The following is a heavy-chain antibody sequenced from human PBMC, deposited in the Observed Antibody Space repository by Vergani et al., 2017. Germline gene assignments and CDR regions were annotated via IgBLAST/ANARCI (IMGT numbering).Heavy chain of an antibody. V-gene: IGHV1-69-2*01. CDR2: VDPEDGET. Sequence: EVQLVQSGAEVKKPGATMKISCKVSGYTFTDHYMHWVKQAPGKGLAWMGLVDPEDGETIYAKKFKGRVTIAEETSTETAHLELSSLRSEDSAVYYCATPQTVTTGGMEVWGQGTTVIVSS. CDR3: ATPQTVTTGGMEV. J-gene: IGHJ6*02. D-gene: IGHD4-17*01. CDR1: GYTFTDHY.